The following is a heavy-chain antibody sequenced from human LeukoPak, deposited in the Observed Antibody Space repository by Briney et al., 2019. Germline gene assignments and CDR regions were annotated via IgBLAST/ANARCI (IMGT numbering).Heavy chain of an antibody. V-gene: IGHV1-69*06. J-gene: IGHJ4*02. Sequence: SVKVSCKASGGTFSSYAISWVRQAPGQGLEWMGRVIPIFGTANYAQKFQGRVTITADKSTSTAYMELSSLRSEDTAVYYCAREGGYSSGWVDYWGQGTLVTVSS. CDR2: VIPIFGTA. CDR1: GGTFSSYA. CDR3: AREGGYSSGWVDY. D-gene: IGHD6-19*01.